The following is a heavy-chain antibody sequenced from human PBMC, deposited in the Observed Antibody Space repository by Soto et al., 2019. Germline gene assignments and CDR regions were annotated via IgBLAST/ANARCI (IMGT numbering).Heavy chain of an antibody. CDR3: AKVSGSVIVVVADTFDY. J-gene: IGHJ4*02. CDR2: TSGSGGST. CDR1: GFTFSSYA. D-gene: IGHD2-15*01. Sequence: GGSLRLSCAASGFTFSSYAMSWVRQAPGKGLEWVSATSGSGGSTYYADSVKGRFTISRDNSKNTLYLQMNSLRAEDTAVYYCAKVSGSVIVVVADTFDYWGQGTLVTVSS. V-gene: IGHV3-23*01.